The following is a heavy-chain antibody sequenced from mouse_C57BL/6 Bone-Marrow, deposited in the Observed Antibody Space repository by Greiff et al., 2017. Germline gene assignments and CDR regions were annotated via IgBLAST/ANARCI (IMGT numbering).Heavy chain of an antibody. CDR1: GFSLTSYG. D-gene: IGHD2-3*01. V-gene: IGHV2-5*01. J-gene: IGHJ4*01. CDR2: IWRGGST. CDR3: AKNLGYDGYYGAMDY. Sequence: VQLQQSGPGLVQPSQSLSITCTVSGFSLTSYGVHWVRQCPGKGLEWLGVIWRGGSTDYNAAFMSRLSITKDNSKSQVFFKMNSLQADDTAIYYCAKNLGYDGYYGAMDYWGQGTSVTVSS.